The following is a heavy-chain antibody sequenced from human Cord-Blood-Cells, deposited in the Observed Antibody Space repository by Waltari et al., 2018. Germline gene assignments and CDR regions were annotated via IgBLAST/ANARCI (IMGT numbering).Heavy chain of an antibody. CDR3: ARAAAGTTGGAFDI. Sequence: QVQLQQSGPGLVKPSQTLSLTCAISGDSVSSNSSAWNWFRQSPSRGLEWLGRTYYRSKWYNDYAVSVKSRITINPDTSKIQFSLKLNSVTPEDTAVYYCARAAAGTTGGAFDIWGQGTMVTVSS. D-gene: IGHD6-19*01. V-gene: IGHV6-1*01. J-gene: IGHJ3*02. CDR2: TYYRSKWYN. CDR1: GDSVSSNSSA.